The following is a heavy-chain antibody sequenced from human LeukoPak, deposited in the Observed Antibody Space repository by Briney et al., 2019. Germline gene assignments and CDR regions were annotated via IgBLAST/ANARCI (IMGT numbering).Heavy chain of an antibody. V-gene: IGHV3-30-3*01. D-gene: IGHD3-10*01. CDR1: GFTFSSYA. J-gene: IGHJ4*02. CDR3: ARDSYYGSGSYHYYFDY. CDR2: ISYDGSNK. Sequence: GRSLRLSCAASGFTFSSYAMHWVRQAPGKGLEWVAVISYDGSNKYYADSVKDRFTISRDNSKNTLYPQMNSLRAEDTAVYYCARDSYYGSGSYHYYFDYWGQGTLVTVSS.